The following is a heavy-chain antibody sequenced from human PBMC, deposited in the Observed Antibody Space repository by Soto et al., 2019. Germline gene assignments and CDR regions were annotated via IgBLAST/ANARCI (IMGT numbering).Heavy chain of an antibody. CDR3: ARGGVSTRTFDY. CDR2: IYPSDSDT. Sequence: PGESLKISCKGSGYNFAGYWIAWVRQMPGKGLELMGIIYPSDSDTRYRPSFQGQVTISADKSISSAYLQCGSLRASDTAMYYCARGGVSTRTFDYWGQGTPVTVSS. V-gene: IGHV5-51*01. CDR1: GYNFAGYW. J-gene: IGHJ4*02. D-gene: IGHD3-3*01.